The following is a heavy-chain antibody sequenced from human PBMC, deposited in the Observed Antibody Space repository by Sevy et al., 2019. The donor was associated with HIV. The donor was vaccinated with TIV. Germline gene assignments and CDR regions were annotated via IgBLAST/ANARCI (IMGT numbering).Heavy chain of an antibody. CDR3: ARGHLGDHGTTYFDS. Sequence: SETLSLTCTVSGDSISSGYYYWSWIRQPAGKGLEWIGRMYNSETVKYNPSLKSRVTISADASKNLLSLKVSSVNAADTAVFDCARGHLGDHGTTYFDSWGQGILVTVSS. V-gene: IGHV4-61*02. CDR1: GDSISSGYYY. D-gene: IGHD3-10*01. CDR2: MYNSETV. J-gene: IGHJ4*02.